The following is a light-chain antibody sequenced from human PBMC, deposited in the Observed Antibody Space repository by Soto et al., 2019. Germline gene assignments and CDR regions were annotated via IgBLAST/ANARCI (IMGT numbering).Light chain of an antibody. CDR1: QSVLYSSYHKDF. Sequence: DIVMTQSPDSLAVSLGERATINCKSSQSVLYSSYHKDFLAWYQQKTGQPPNLLIYWASTREAGVPDRFSVGGSGTYFTLTISSLQAEDVAVYYCQQYCTTPLTVGGGTKGEIK. CDR3: QQYCTTPLT. V-gene: IGKV4-1*01. J-gene: IGKJ4*01. CDR2: WAS.